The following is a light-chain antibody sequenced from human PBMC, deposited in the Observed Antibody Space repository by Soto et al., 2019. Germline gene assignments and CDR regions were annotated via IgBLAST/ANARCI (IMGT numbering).Light chain of an antibody. CDR1: SNDVGHSSF. CDR3: NAHADNGKHV. Sequence: QSALTQPPSASGSPGQSVTISCTGNSNDVGHSSFISWYQQHPDKGPKLIIYEGSKRPSGVPDRFSGFKSGNTASLSVSWLQDEDEADYVCNAHADNGKHVFGTGTKLTVL. CDR2: EGS. J-gene: IGLJ1*01. V-gene: IGLV2-8*01.